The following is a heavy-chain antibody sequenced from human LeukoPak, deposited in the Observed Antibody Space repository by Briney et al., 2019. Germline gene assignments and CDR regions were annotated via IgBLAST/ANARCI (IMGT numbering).Heavy chain of an antibody. CDR1: GFTFSSYA. V-gene: IGHV3-23*01. CDR3: ARVLIHYGAFDY. D-gene: IGHD3-10*01. Sequence: GGSLRLSCAASGFTFSSYAMSWVRQAPGKGLEWVSAISGRGASTYYADSVRGRFTISRDNSKDTLYLQMNSLRAEDTAVYYCARVLIHYGAFDYWGQGTLVTVSS. CDR2: ISGRGAST. J-gene: IGHJ4*02.